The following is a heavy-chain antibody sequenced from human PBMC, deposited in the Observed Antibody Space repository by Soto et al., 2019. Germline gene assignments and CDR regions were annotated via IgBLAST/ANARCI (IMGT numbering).Heavy chain of an antibody. D-gene: IGHD3-10*01. J-gene: IGHJ2*01. CDR2: IYYSGST. Sequence: QLQLQESGPGLVKPSETLSLTCTVSGGSISSSSYYWGWIRQPPGKGLEWIGSIYYSGSTYYNPSLTSRVTISVDTSKNQFSLKLSSVTAADTAVYYCARQGPYYYQISYFDLWGRGTLVTVSS. V-gene: IGHV4-39*01. CDR3: ARQGPYYYQISYFDL. CDR1: GGSISSSSYY.